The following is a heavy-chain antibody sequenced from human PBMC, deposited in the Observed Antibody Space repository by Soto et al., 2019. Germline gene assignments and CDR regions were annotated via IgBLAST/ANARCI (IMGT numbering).Heavy chain of an antibody. CDR3: ARDGVGDYVGFDWFVP. CDR1: GYTFTSYG. V-gene: IGHV1-18*01. D-gene: IGHD4-17*01. CDR2: ISAYNGNT. J-gene: IGHJ5*02. Sequence: GASVKVCCKASGYTFTSYGISWVRQAPGQGLEWMGWISAYNGNTNYAQKLQGRVTMTTDTSTSTAYMELRSLRSDDTAVYYCARDGVGDYVGFDWFVPWGQGTLVTVSS.